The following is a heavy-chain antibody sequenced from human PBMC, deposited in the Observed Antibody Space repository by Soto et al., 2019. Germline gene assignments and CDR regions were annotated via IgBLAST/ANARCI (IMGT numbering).Heavy chain of an antibody. V-gene: IGHV1-18*01. CDR1: GYTFTSYG. CDR3: ARGRYGDY. D-gene: IGHD1-1*01. J-gene: IGHJ4*02. CDR2: ISAHNGNT. Sequence: QVHLVQSGAEVKKPGASVKVSCKGSGYTFTSYGITWVRQAPGQGLEWMGWISAHNGNTDYAQKPQGRVTVTRDTSTSTAYMELRSLRSDDTAVYYFARGRYGDYWGQGALVTVSS.